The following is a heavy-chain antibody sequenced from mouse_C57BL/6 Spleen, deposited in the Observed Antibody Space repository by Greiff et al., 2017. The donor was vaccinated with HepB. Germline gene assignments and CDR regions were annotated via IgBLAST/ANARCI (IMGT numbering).Heavy chain of an antibody. CDR3: TTRNYLYAMDD. D-gene: IGHD2-1*01. Sequence: QVQLQQSGAELVRPGASVTLSCKASGYTFTDYEMHWVKQTPVHGLEWIGAIDPETGGTAYNQKFKGKAILTADKSSSTAYMELRSLTSEDSAVYYCTTRNYLYAMDDWGQGTSVTVSS. V-gene: IGHV1-15*01. CDR1: GYTFTDYE. J-gene: IGHJ4*01. CDR2: IDPETGGT.